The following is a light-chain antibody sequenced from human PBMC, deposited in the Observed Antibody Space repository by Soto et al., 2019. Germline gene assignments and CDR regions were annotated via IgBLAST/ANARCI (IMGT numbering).Light chain of an antibody. J-gene: IGKJ3*01. CDR1: QGIRNY. V-gene: IGKV1-27*01. Sequence: DIQMTQSPSSLSASVVDRVTITCRASQGIRNYLAWYQQKPGKVPKLLSYAASTMQSGVPSRFSGSGAGTEFTLTISSLEPEDVATYYCQKYNSASFTFGPGTKVDIK. CDR2: AAS. CDR3: QKYNSASFT.